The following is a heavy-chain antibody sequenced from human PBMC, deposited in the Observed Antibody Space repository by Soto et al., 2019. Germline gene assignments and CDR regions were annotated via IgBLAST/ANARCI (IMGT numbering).Heavy chain of an antibody. D-gene: IGHD2-15*01. J-gene: IGHJ6*02. CDR3: ARDGGYCSGGSCYYYYSGKDV. V-gene: IGHV1-2*02. Sequence: GAAGKVSCKASGYTFTGYYMHWVRQAPGQGLEWMGWINPNSGGTNYAQKFQGRVTMTRDTSISTAYMELSRLRSDDTAVYYCARDGGYCSGGSCYYYYSGKDVCG. CDR1: GYTFTGYY. CDR2: INPNSGGT.